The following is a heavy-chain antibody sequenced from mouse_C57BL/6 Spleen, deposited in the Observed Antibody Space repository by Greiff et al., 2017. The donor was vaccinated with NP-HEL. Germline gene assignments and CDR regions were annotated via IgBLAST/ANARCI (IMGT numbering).Heavy chain of an antibody. D-gene: IGHD2-2*01. CDR2: IDPSDSYT. J-gene: IGHJ2*01. V-gene: IGHV1-69*01. CDR3: ARDYGYPDY. Sequence: VKLQQSGAELVMPGASVKLSCKASGYTFTSYWMHWVKQRPGLGLEWIGEIDPSDSYTNYNQKFKGKSTLTVDKSSSTAYMQLSSLTSEDSAVYYCARDYGYPDYWGQGTTLTVSS. CDR1: GYTFTSYW.